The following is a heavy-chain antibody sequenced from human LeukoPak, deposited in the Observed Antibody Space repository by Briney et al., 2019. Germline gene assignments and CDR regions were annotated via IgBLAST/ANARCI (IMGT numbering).Heavy chain of an antibody. CDR2: ISSSSGYQ. V-gene: IGHV3-21*01. D-gene: IGHD1-26*01. J-gene: IGHJ4*02. CDR1: GFTFSSYS. Sequence: GGSLRLSCVVSGFTFSSYSMNWVRQAPGKGLEWVSSISSSSGYQYYADSVKGRFTISRDNAKNSLYLQMNSLRAEDTAVYYCARDPSGSYADYWGQGTLVTVSS. CDR3: ARDPSGSYADY.